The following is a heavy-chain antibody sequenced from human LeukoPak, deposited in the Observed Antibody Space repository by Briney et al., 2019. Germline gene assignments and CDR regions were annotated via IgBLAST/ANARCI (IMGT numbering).Heavy chain of an antibody. CDR3: ARVRWSDFWSVLVY. J-gene: IGHJ4*02. CDR2: IYYNGSS. V-gene: IGHV4-30-4*08. Sequence: SETLSLTCTVSGGSIRSGAYYWTWIRQPPGKGLEWIGYIYYNGSSYYSPSLNSRVTISVDTSKNQFSLKLSSVTAADTAVFYCARVRWSDFWSVLVYWGQGALVTVSS. D-gene: IGHD3-3*01. CDR1: GGSIRSGAYY.